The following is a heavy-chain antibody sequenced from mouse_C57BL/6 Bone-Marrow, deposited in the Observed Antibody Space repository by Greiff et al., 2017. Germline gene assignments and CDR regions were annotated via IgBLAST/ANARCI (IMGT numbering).Heavy chain of an antibody. CDR1: GYTFTDYY. CDR3: ARRVYYYGSSYVWYFDV. CDR2: INPNNGGT. V-gene: IGHV1-26*01. J-gene: IGHJ1*03. Sequence: VQLKDSGPELVKPGASVKISCKASGYTFTDYYMNWVKQSHGKSLEWIGDINPNNGGTSYNQKFKGKATLTVDKSSSTAYMELRSLTSEDSAVYYCARRVYYYGSSYVWYFDVWGTGTTVTVSS. D-gene: IGHD1-1*01.